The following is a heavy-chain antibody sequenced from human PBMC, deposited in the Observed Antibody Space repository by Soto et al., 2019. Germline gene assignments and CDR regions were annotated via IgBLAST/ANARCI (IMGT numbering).Heavy chain of an antibody. J-gene: IGHJ3*02. V-gene: IGHV3-30-3*01. D-gene: IGHD3-22*01. Sequence: QVQLVESGGGVVQPGRSLRLSCAASGFTFSSYAMHWVRQAPGKGLEWVAVISYDGSNKYYADSVKGRFTISRDNSKNTLYLQMNSLRPEDTAVYYCARDKRNTMIVVVITNAFDIWGQGTMVTVSS. CDR3: ARDKRNTMIVVVITNAFDI. CDR1: GFTFSSYA. CDR2: ISYDGSNK.